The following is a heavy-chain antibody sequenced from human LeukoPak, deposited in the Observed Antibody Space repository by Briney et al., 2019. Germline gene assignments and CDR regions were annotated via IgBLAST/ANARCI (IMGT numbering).Heavy chain of an antibody. J-gene: IGHJ4*02. D-gene: IGHD6-25*01. CDR3: ARDEAAGNLGY. V-gene: IGHV3-20*04. CDR1: GFTFNDAW. CDR2: INWNGGST. Sequence: GGSLRLSCAASGFTFNDAWMSWVRQAPGKGLEWVSGINWNGGSTGYADSVKGRFTISRDNAKNSLYLQMNSLRAEDTALYYCARDEAAGNLGYWGQGTLVTVSS.